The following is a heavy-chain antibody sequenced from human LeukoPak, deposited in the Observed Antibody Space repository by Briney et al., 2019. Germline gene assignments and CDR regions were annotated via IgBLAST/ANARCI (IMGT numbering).Heavy chain of an antibody. CDR3: ARGTNFDY. V-gene: IGHV1-69*04. Sequence: GASVKVSCKASGGSFTSYGISWVRQAPGQGLEWMGKIIPIYGRANYGQKFQGRVTMTRDTSTSAVYMELSSLRSEDTAVYYCARGTNFDYWGQGTLVTVSS. CDR1: GGSFTSYG. CDR2: IIPIYGRA. J-gene: IGHJ4*02.